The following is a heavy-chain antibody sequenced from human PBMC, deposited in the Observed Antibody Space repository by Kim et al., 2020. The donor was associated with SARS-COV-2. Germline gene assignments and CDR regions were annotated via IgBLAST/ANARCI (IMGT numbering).Heavy chain of an antibody. D-gene: IGHD3-10*01. V-gene: IGHV3-23*01. Sequence: ADPVKGRFTISRDNSKNTLYLQMDSLRAEDTAFYYCAKATNSGAGSYDMDFWRQGTTVTVSS. CDR3: AKATNSGAGSYDMDF. J-gene: IGHJ6*02.